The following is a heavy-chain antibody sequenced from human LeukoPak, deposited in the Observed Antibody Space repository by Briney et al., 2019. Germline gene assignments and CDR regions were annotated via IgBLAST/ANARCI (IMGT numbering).Heavy chain of an antibody. CDR1: GFTFSTYS. CDR2: ISSSSDTI. CDR3: ARDLRSGWYYFDF. V-gene: IGHV3-48*02. D-gene: IGHD6-19*01. J-gene: IGHJ4*02. Sequence: QPGGSLRLSCAASGFTFSTYSMNWLRQAPGKGLEWVSYISSSSDTIYYADSVKGRFTISRDNAKNSLYLKMNSLRDQDTAVYYCARDLRSGWYYFDFWGQGTLVTVSS.